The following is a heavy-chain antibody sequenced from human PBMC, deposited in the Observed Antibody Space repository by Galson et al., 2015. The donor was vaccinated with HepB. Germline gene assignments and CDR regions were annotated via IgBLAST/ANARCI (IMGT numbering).Heavy chain of an antibody. J-gene: IGHJ4*02. D-gene: IGHD5-24*01. CDR3: ARHATQMATIYYFDY. V-gene: IGHV1-69*13. CDR1: GGTFSSYA. CDR2: IIPIFGTA. Sequence: SVKVSCKASGGTFSSYAISWVRQAPGQGLEWMGGIIPIFGTANYAQKFQGRVTITADESTSTAYMELSSLRSEDTAVYYCARHATQMATIYYFDYWGQGTLVTVSS.